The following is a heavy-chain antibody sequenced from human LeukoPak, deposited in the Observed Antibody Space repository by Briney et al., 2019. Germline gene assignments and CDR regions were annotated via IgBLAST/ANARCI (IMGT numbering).Heavy chain of an antibody. CDR3: AKEPGWFDP. Sequence: AGGSLRLSCAASGFTFSSYAMSWVRQAPGKGLEWVSTTSGGGGSTFYADSVKGRFTISRENSNNTLYLQMKSLRAEDTAVYYCAKEPGWFDPWGQGTLVTVSA. CDR2: TSGGGGST. CDR1: GFTFSSYA. V-gene: IGHV3-23*01. J-gene: IGHJ5*02.